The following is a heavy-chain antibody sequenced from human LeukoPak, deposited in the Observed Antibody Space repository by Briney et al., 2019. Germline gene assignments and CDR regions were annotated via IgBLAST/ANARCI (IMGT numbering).Heavy chain of an antibody. Sequence: PSETLSLTCAVYGGSFSGYYWSWIRQPPGKGLEWIGEINHSGSTNYNPSLKSRVTISVDTSKNQFSLKLSSVTAADTAVYYCARHPYYYDNFDYWGQGTLVTVSS. CDR3: ARHPYYYDNFDY. J-gene: IGHJ4*02. CDR2: INHSGST. CDR1: GGSFSGYY. V-gene: IGHV4-34*01. D-gene: IGHD3-22*01.